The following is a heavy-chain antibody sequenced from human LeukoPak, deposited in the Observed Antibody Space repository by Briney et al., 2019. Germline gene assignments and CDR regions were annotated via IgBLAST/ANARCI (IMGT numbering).Heavy chain of an antibody. D-gene: IGHD3-22*01. CDR2: ISGSGGRT. J-gene: IGHJ4*02. CDR3: AKEATDSSGYYFDY. CDR1: GFTFSRYA. Sequence: GGSLRLSYAASGFTFSRYAMSWVRQAPGEGLEWVSAISGSGGRTYYADSVKGRFTFSRDNSKNTLYLQMNSLRAEDTAVYYCAKEATDSSGYYFDYWGQGTLVTVSS. V-gene: IGHV3-23*01.